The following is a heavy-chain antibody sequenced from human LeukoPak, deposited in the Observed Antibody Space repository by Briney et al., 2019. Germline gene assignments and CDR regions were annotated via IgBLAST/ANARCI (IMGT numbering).Heavy chain of an antibody. CDR1: GGSFSAYY. CDR2: INNSGGT. J-gene: IGHJ4*02. CDR3: AKSRGYNYGSWDQYFDY. Sequence: SETLSLTCVVYGGSFSAYYWSWIRQPPGKGLEWIGEINNSGGTNYNPSLKSRVTISVDTSKNQFSLKLSSVTAADTAVYYCAKSRGYNYGSWDQYFDYRGQGTLVTVSS. V-gene: IGHV4-34*01. D-gene: IGHD5-18*01.